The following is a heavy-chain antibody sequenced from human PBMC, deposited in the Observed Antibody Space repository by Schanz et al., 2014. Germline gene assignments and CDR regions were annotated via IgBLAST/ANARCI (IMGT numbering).Heavy chain of an antibody. V-gene: IGHV1-18*01. CDR1: GYTFTSYG. J-gene: IGHJ5*02. Sequence: QVQLVQSGAEVKKPGASVKVSCKASGYTFTSYGISWVRQAPGQGLEWMGWISPYNGNTNYAQQFQGRVTFTADKSSDTAYMELSSLRSEDTAVYYCAREVGLYDRGWFDPWGQGTLVTVSS. CDR3: AREVGLYDRGWFDP. D-gene: IGHD3-22*01. CDR2: ISPYNGNT.